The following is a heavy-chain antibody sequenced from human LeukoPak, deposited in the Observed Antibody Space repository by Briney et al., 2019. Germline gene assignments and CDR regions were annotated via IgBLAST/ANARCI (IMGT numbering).Heavy chain of an antibody. J-gene: IGHJ4*02. V-gene: IGHV3-23*01. CDR2: IGATGYST. CDR1: GFTFSSYA. D-gene: IGHD4-17*01. Sequence: GGSLRLSCAASGFTFSSYAMTWVRQAPGKGLEWVSAIGATGYSTYYTDSVKGRFTVSRDNSKNTLYLQMNSLRADDTVIYYCAKNSARTMVTTGLSYWGQGTLVTVSS. CDR3: AKNSARTMVTTGLSY.